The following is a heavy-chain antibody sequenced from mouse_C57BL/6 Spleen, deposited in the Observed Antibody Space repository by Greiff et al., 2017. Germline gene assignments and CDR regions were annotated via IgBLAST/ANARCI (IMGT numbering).Heavy chain of an antibody. CDR1: GYTFTDHT. V-gene: IGHV1-78*01. Sequence: VQLVESDAELVKPGASVKISCKVSGYTFTDHTIHWMKQRPEQGLEWIGYIYPRDGSTKYNEKFKGKATLTADKSSSTAYMQLNSLTSEDSAVYFWASQSGDYDGLFDYWGQGTTLTVSS. D-gene: IGHD2-4*01. CDR2: IYPRDGST. J-gene: IGHJ2*01. CDR3: ASQSGDYDGLFDY.